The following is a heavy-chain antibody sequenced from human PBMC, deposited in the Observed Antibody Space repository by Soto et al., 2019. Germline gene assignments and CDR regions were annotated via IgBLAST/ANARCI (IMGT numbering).Heavy chain of an antibody. CDR1: GVSIIINY. Sequence: SETLSLTCAVSGVSIIINYWTWIRQPAGKGLEWLGRVYSSGRTTYNPSLKSRLTMSVDTSKNQFSLHLTSVTAADTAVYYCARREDTFDFWGQGMLVTVSS. V-gene: IGHV4-4*07. J-gene: IGHJ4*02. CDR3: ARREDTFDF. CDR2: VYSSGRT.